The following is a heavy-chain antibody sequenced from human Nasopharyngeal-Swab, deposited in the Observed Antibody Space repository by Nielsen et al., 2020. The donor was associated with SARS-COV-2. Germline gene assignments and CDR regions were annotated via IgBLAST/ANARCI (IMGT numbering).Heavy chain of an antibody. CDR3: AKAIVVVPAAMGGYYYYGMDV. Sequence: GEPLKISCAASGFSFSSYAMSWVRQAPGKGLEWVSANSGSGGSTYYADSVKGRFTISRDNSKNTLYLQMNSMRAEDTAVYYCAKAIVVVPAAMGGYYYYGMDVWGQGTTVTVSS. D-gene: IGHD2-2*01. CDR2: NSGSGGST. CDR1: GFSFSSYA. J-gene: IGHJ6*02. V-gene: IGHV3-23*01.